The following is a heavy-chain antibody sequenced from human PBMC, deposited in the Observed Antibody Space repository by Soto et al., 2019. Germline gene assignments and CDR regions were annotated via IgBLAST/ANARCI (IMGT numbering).Heavy chain of an antibody. CDR1: GGSISSSSYY. Sequence: SETLSLTCTVSGGSISSSSYYWGWIRQPPGKGLEWIGSIYYSGSTYYNPSLKSRVTISVDTSKNQFSLKLSSVTAADTAVYYFARVVLLWFGELSESAHWFDPWGQGTLVTVSS. J-gene: IGHJ5*02. CDR2: IYYSGST. V-gene: IGHV4-39*01. CDR3: ARVVLLWFGELSESAHWFDP. D-gene: IGHD3-10*01.